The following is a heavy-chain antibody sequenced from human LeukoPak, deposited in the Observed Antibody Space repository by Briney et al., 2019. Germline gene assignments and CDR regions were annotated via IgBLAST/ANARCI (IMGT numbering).Heavy chain of an antibody. CDR2: ISGSGSLT. Sequence: GGSLRLSCAASGFTFSDYYMSWIRQAPGKGLEWVSYISGSGSLTNYADSVKGRFTISRDNSKNTLFLQMNGIRDEETAVYYCARDHSRYNGNYEIDYWGQGTMVTVSS. J-gene: IGHJ4*02. D-gene: IGHD1-26*01. CDR3: ARDHSRYNGNYEIDY. V-gene: IGHV3-11*06. CDR1: GFTFSDYY.